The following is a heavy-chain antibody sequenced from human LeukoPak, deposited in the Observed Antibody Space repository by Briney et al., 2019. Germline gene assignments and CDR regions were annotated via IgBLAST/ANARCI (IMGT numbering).Heavy chain of an antibody. CDR2: IYYSGST. CDR3: ARSSESYDSSGYYSYYFDY. V-gene: IGHV4-61*05. J-gene: IGHJ4*02. CDR1: GGSISSSSYY. Sequence: PSETLSLTCTVSGGSISSSSYYWGWIRQPPGKGLEWIGYIYYSGSTNYNPSLKSRVTISVDTSKNQFSLKLSSVTAADTAVYYCARSSESYDSSGYYSYYFDYWGQGTLVTVSS. D-gene: IGHD3-22*01.